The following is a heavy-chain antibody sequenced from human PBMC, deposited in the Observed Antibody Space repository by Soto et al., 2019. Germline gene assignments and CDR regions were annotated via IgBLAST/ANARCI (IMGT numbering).Heavy chain of an antibody. CDR2: MNPNSGNT. CDR3: ARGPEGYYDSSGYYYFDY. V-gene: IGHV1-8*01. CDR1: GYTFTSYD. D-gene: IGHD3-22*01. Sequence: ASVKVSCKASGYTFTSYDINWVRQATGQGLEWMGWMNPNSGNTGYAQKFQGRVTMTRNTSMSTAYMELSSLRSEDTAVYYCARGPEGYYDSSGYYYFDYWGQGTLVTVSS. J-gene: IGHJ4*02.